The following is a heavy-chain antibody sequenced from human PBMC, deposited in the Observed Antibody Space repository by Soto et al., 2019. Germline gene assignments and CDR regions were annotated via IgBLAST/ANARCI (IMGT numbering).Heavy chain of an antibody. CDR2: INAGNGNT. CDR3: ARWYNWNYFLDY. Sequence: QVQLVQSGAEVKKPGASVKVSCKASGYTFTSSAMHWVRQAPGQRLEWMGWINAGNGNTKYSQKFQGRVTITRDTSASTGYMELSSMRFEDTAVYYCARWYNWNYFLDYWGQGTLVTVSS. V-gene: IGHV1-3*01. D-gene: IGHD1-7*01. CDR1: GYTFTSSA. J-gene: IGHJ4*02.